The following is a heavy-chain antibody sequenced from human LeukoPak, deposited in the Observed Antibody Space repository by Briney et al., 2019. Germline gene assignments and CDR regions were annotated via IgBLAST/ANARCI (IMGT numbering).Heavy chain of an antibody. J-gene: IGHJ4*02. D-gene: IGHD2-2*01. CDR1: GFTFSSYW. V-gene: IGHV3-74*01. CDR2: INTDGSST. Sequence: GGSLRLSCAASGFTFSSYWMHWVRQAPGKGLVWVSRINTDGSSTTYADSVKGRFTISRDNAKNSLYLQMNSLRAEDTAVYYCAREGSSTSSFDYWGQGTLVTVSS. CDR3: AREGSSTSSFDY.